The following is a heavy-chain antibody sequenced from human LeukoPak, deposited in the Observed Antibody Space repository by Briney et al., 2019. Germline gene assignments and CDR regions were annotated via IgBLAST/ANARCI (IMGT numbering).Heavy chain of an antibody. CDR3: ARELGGSYGY. J-gene: IGHJ4*02. D-gene: IGHD1-26*01. Sequence: GGPLRLSCAASGFTFSSYPMHWVRQAPGKGLEYVSSIGISGDSTYYANSVKGRFTISRDNSKNTLYLQMGSLRAEDRAVYYCARELGGSYGYWGQRTLVTVSS. V-gene: IGHV3-64*01. CDR2: IGISGDST. CDR1: GFTFSSYP.